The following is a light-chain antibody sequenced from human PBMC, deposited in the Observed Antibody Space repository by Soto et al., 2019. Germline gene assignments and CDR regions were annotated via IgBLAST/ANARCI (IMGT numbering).Light chain of an antibody. CDR2: RAS. J-gene: IGKJ3*01. CDR1: QSVLCSSNNNNC. V-gene: IGKV4-1*01. CDR3: QQYYSSPPMFT. Sequence: DIVMTQSPDSLAVSLGERATINCKSSQSVLCSSNNNNCLAWYQQKPGQPPKLLIFRASTRESGVTDRFSGSGSGTDFTLTISSLQAEDVAVYYCQQYYSSPPMFTFGPGTRVDI.